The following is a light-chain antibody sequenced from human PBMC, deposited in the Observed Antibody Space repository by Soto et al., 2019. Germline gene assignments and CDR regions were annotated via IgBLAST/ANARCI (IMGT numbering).Light chain of an antibody. V-gene: IGLV2-23*02. Sequence: QSALTQPASVSGSPGQSITISCTGTSSDVCSYNLVSWYQQHPGKAPKLMIYEVNKWPSGVSNRFSGSKSGNTASLTISGLQAEDEADYYCCSFAGSATWIFGGGTKLTVL. J-gene: IGLJ2*01. CDR2: EVN. CDR1: SSDVCSYNL. CDR3: CSFAGSATWI.